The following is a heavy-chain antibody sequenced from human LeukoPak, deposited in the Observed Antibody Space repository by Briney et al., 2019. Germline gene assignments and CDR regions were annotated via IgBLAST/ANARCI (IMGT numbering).Heavy chain of an antibody. J-gene: IGHJ5*02. CDR2: IWYDGSNK. V-gene: IGHV3-33*01. CDR3: ARDVGVRGVIDWFDP. D-gene: IGHD3-10*01. CDR1: GFTFSSYC. Sequence: GGSLRLSCAASGFTFSSYCMHWVRQAPGKGLESVAVIWYDGSNKYYADSVKGRFTISRDNSKNTLYLQMNSLRAEDTAVYYCARDVGVRGVIDWFDPWGQGTLVTVSS.